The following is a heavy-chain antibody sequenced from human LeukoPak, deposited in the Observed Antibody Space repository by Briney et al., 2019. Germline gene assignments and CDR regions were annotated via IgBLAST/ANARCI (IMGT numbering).Heavy chain of an antibody. V-gene: IGHV1-18*01. CDR1: GYTFTSYG. J-gene: IGHJ4*02. Sequence: ASVKVSCKASGYTFTSYGISWVRQAPGQGLEWMGWISAYNGNTNYAQKLQGRVTMTTDTSTSTAYMELRSLRSDGTAVYYCARDMITFGGVIVPFDYWGQGTLVTVSS. D-gene: IGHD3-16*02. CDR2: ISAYNGNT. CDR3: ARDMITFGGVIVPFDY.